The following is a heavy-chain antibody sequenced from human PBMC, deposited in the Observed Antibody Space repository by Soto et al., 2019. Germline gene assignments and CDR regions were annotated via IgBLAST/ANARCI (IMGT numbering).Heavy chain of an antibody. CDR2: INRDGSTT. CDR3: VREVVSPIAIECSLLDT. CDR1: GFTLSSHW. J-gene: IGHJ3*02. Sequence: EAQLVESGGDLVQPGGSLRLSCEASGFTLSSHWMHWVRRAPGKGLMWVSRINRDGSTTDYADSVKCRSTISRDNVRNSLYLQMTSLRAEDTAVYYCVREVVSPIAIECSLLDTWGQGTMVTVSS. V-gene: IGHV3-74*01. D-gene: IGHD2-21*01.